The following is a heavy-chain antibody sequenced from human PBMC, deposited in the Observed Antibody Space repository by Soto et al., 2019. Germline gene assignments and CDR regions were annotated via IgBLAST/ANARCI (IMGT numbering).Heavy chain of an antibody. D-gene: IGHD6-6*01. Sequence: PGGSLRLSCVASGFTFSDYYMSWIRQAPGKGLEWVSYISSSSSYTNYADSVKGRFTISRDNAKNSLYLQMNSLRAEDTAVYYCARDIARYSSSYAYWGQGALVTVSS. J-gene: IGHJ4*02. V-gene: IGHV3-11*06. CDR3: ARDIARYSSSYAY. CDR2: ISSSSSYT. CDR1: GFTFSDYY.